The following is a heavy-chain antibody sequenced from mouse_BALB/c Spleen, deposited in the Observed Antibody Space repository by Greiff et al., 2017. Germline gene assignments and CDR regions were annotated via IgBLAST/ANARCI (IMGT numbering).Heavy chain of an antibody. D-gene: IGHD4-1*01. CDR1: GFSLTSNG. V-gene: IGHV2-9*02. CDR2: IWAGGST. Sequence: VQLQQSGPGLVAPSQSLSITCTVSGFSLTSNGVHWVRQPPGKGLEWLGVIWAGGSTNYNSALMSRLSISKDNSKSQVFLKMNSLQTDDTAMYYCARVPLRGPNWVFDYWGQGTTLTVSS. CDR3: ARVPLRGPNWVFDY. J-gene: IGHJ2*01.